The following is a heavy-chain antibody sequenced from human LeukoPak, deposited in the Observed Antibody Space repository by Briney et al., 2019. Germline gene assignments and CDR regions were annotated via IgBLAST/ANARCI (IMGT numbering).Heavy chain of an antibody. CDR2: IYYSGST. Sequence: PSQTLSLTCTVSGGSISSGDYYWSWIRQPPGKGLEWIGYIYYSGSTYYNPSLKSRVTISVDTSMNQFSLKLSSVTAADTAVYYCARTSLGGAWFDPWGQGTLVTVSS. J-gene: IGHJ5*02. CDR1: GGSISSGDYY. V-gene: IGHV4-30-4*08. D-gene: IGHD3-10*01. CDR3: ARTSLGGAWFDP.